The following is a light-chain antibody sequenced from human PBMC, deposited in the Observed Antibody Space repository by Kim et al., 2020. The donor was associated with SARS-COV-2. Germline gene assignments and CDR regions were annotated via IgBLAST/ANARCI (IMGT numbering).Light chain of an antibody. Sequence: DIQMTQSPSSLSASVGDRVTITCRASQSISSYLNWYQQRPGKAPKLLIYAASSLQSGVPSRFSGSGSGTDFTLTISSLQPEDFATYYCQQFYTFPVTFGHGTKVDIK. CDR1: QSISSY. J-gene: IGKJ3*01. CDR2: AAS. V-gene: IGKV1-39*01. CDR3: QQFYTFPVT.